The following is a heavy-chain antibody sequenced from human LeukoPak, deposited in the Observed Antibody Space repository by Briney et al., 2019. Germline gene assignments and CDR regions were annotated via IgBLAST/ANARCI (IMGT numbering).Heavy chain of an antibody. Sequence: PSETLSLTCTVSGGSISSGGYYWSWIRQHPGKGLEWIGYIYYSGSTYYNPSLKSRVTISVDTSKNQFSLKLSSVTAADTAVYYCARAYYYGSGSYYNAVYFQHWGQGTLVTVSS. CDR3: ARAYYYGSGSYYNAVYFQH. CDR1: GGSISSGGYY. V-gene: IGHV4-31*03. J-gene: IGHJ1*01. CDR2: IYYSGST. D-gene: IGHD3-10*01.